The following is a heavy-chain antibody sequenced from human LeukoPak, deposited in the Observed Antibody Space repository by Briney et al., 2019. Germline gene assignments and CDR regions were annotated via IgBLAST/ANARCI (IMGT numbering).Heavy chain of an antibody. D-gene: IGHD1-1*01. CDR3: AREGGGGTTGTMTYDI. V-gene: IGHV1-8*01. J-gene: IGHJ3*02. Sequence: APVKVSCKASGYTFTSYDINWVRQATGQGLEWMGWMNPNSGNTGYAQKFQGRVTMTRNTSINTAYMELSSLRSEDTAVYYCAREGGGGTTGTMTYDIWGQGTMVTVSS. CDR2: MNPNSGNT. CDR1: GYTFTSYD.